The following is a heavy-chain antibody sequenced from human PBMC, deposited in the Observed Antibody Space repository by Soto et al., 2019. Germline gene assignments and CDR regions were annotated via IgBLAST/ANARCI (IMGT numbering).Heavy chain of an antibody. CDR2: IIPIFGTA. D-gene: IGHD7-27*01. Sequence: SVKVSCKASGGTFSSYAISWVRQAPGQGLEWMGGIIPIFGTANYAQKFQGRVTITADESTSTAYMELSSLRSEDTAVYYCARNPPPHAGDFDYWGQGTLVTVSS. J-gene: IGHJ4*02. CDR3: ARNPPPHAGDFDY. V-gene: IGHV1-69*13. CDR1: GGTFSSYA.